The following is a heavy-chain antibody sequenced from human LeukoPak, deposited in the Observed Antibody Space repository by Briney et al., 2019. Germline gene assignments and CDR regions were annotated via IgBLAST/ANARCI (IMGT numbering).Heavy chain of an antibody. Sequence: GGSLRLSCAASGFTFSSYAMHWVRQAPGKGLEWVAVISYDGSNKYYADSVKGRFTISRDNSKNSLYLQMNSLRAGDTAVYYCARGSQTVLRFLESLLAHSFDYWGQGTLVTVSS. CDR1: GFTFSSYA. V-gene: IGHV3-30-3*01. CDR3: ARGSQTVLRFLESLLAHSFDY. D-gene: IGHD3-3*01. CDR2: ISYDGSNK. J-gene: IGHJ4*02.